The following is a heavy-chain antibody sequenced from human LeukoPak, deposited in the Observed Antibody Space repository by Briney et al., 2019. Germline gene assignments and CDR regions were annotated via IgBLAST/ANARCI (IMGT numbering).Heavy chain of an antibody. D-gene: IGHD3-10*01. CDR3: ARDAYYGSGSYDY. CDR2: IYYSGST. Sequence: SETLSLTCTVSGGSISSSSYYWGWIRQPPGKGLEWIGSIYYSGSTYYNPSLKSRVTISVDTSKNQFSLKLSSVTAADTAVYYCARDAYYGSGSYDYWGQGTLVTVSS. V-gene: IGHV4-39*07. J-gene: IGHJ4*02. CDR1: GGSISSSSYY.